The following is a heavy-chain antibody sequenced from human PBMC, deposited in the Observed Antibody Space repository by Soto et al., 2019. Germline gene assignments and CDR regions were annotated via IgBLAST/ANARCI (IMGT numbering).Heavy chain of an antibody. J-gene: IGHJ6*02. CDR1: GYTFTSYG. CDR3: ARAEAPMRW. D-gene: IGHD2-15*01. V-gene: IGHV1-18*01. CDR2: ISAYNGNT. Sequence: QVQLVQSGAEVKKPGASVKVSCKASGYTFTSYGISWVRQAPGQGLEWMGWISAYNGNTNYAQKLQGRVTMTTDSSTSTASINLRRQRSHETAVYSRARAEAPMRWWGQALRVTLS.